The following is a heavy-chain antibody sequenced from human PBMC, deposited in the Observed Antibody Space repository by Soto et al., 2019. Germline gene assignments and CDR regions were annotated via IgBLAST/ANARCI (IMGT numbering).Heavy chain of an antibody. V-gene: IGHV4-39*01. CDR2: IYYSGST. J-gene: IGHJ5*02. CDR1: GGSISSSSYY. Sequence: SETLSLSCTVSGGSISSSSYYWGWIRQPPGKGLEWIGSIYYSGSTYYNPSLKSRVTISVDTSKNQFSLKLSSVTAADTAVYYCARLYYYGSGSLNPWGQGTLVTVSS. D-gene: IGHD3-10*01. CDR3: ARLYYYGSGSLNP.